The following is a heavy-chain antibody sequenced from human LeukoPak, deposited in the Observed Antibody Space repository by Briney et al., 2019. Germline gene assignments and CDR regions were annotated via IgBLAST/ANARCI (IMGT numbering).Heavy chain of an antibody. CDR1: GGSISSSSYY. J-gene: IGHJ4*02. V-gene: IGHV4-39*01. Sequence: SETLSLTCSVSGGSISSSSYYWGWIRQPPGKGLEWIGSIYYSGSTYYNPSLKSRVTISVDTSKNQFSLKLSSVTAADTAVYYCARHSAYYDFWSGYSTFDYWGQGTLVTVSS. CDR2: IYYSGST. CDR3: ARHSAYYDFWSGYSTFDY. D-gene: IGHD3-3*01.